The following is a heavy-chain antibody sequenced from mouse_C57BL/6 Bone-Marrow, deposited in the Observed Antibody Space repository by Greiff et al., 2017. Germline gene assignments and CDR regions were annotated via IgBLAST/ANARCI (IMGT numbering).Heavy chain of an antibody. CDR3: ARCSYGNHGDYAMDY. D-gene: IGHD2-1*01. CDR2: IHPNSGST. J-gene: IGHJ4*01. CDR1: GYTFTSYW. V-gene: IGHV1-64*01. Sequence: VQLQQPGAELVKPGASVKLSCKASGYTFTSYWMHWVKQRPGQGLEWIGMIHPNSGSTNYNEKFKSKATLTVDKSSSTAYMQLSSLTSEDSAVYYCARCSYGNHGDYAMDYWGQGTSVTVSS.